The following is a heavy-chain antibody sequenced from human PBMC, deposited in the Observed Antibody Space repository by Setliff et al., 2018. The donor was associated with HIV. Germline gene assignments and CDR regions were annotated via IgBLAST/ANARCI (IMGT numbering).Heavy chain of an antibody. V-gene: IGHV4-34*01. CDR2: IIHSGSI. D-gene: IGHD5-12*01. J-gene: IGHJ4*02. Sequence: SLTCAVYGGSFTDYYWSWIRQPPGKGLEWIGEIIHSGSINYNPSLKSRVTISVDTYNNQFSLNMNSVNAADTAVYYCARGYASGYDAYGYWGQGTLVTVSS. CDR1: GGSFTDYY. CDR3: ARGYASGYDAYGY.